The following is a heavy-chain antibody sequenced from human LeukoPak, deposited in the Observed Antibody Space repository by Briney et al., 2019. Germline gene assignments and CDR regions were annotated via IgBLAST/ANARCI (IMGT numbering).Heavy chain of an antibody. CDR2: INPNSGNR. J-gene: IGHJ4*02. CDR3: ARVDGSPDY. Sequence: ASVKVSCKASGYTFTSYDINWVRQATGQGLEWMGWINPNSGNRGYAQQFQGRVTITRDTSIRTAYMELTNLRSEDTAVYYCARVDGSPDYWGQGTLVTVSS. CDR1: GYTFTSYD. D-gene: IGHD2-15*01. V-gene: IGHV1-8*03.